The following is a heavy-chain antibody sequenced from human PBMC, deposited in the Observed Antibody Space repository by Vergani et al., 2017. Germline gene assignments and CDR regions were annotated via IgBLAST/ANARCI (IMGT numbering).Heavy chain of an antibody. CDR2: ISSSSSYI. D-gene: IGHD3-3*01. V-gene: IGHV3-21*01. CDR1: GFTFSSYG. J-gene: IGHJ4*02. Sequence: VQLVESGGGVVQPGRSLRLSCAASGFTFSSYGMHWVRQAPGKGLEWVSSISSSSSYIYYADSVKGRFTISRDNAKNSLYLQMNSLRAEDTAVYYCAREFRVLGTVGYFDYWGQGTLVTVSS. CDR3: AREFRVLGTVGYFDY.